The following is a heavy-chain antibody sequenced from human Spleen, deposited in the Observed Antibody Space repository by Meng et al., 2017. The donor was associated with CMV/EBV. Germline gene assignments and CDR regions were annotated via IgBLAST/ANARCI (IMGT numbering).Heavy chain of an antibody. CDR1: GFTFGDYA. CDR3: TKGGGERVTFDAMDV. D-gene: IGHD2-21*02. Sequence: SLKISCVASGFTFGDYAMHWVRLPPGKGLEWVSGISGNSGRRNYVDSVKGRFTISRDNAKKTLSLQINTLRAEDTALYYCTKGGGERVTFDAMDVWGQGTTVTVSS. J-gene: IGHJ6*02. CDR2: ISGNSGRR. V-gene: IGHV3-9*01.